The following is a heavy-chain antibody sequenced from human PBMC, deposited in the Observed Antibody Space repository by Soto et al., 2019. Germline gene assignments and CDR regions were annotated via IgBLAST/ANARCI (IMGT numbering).Heavy chain of an antibody. D-gene: IGHD5-12*01. CDR2: VRGNGDPP. V-gene: IGHV3-64D*06. CDR3: VKSRGGNNFDFFD. J-gene: IGHJ4*02. Sequence: GGSLRLSCSDSGFTFSSYAMHWVRQAPGKGLEYVSGVRGNGDPPFYADSVKGRFTISRDNSKNTLYLQMSSLSADDTAVYYCVKSRGGNNFDFFDWGQGALVPVSS. CDR1: GFTFSSYA.